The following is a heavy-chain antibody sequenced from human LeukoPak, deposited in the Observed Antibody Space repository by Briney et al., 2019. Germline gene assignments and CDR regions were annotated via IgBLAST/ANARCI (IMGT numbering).Heavy chain of an antibody. Sequence: GESLKISCKGSGHSFTSYWIGWVRQMPGKGLEWMGIIYPGDSDTRYSPSFQGQVTISADKSISTAYLQWSSLKASDTAMYYCAATYYDFWSGYYEFDYWGQGTLVTVSS. J-gene: IGHJ4*02. CDR3: AATYYDFWSGYYEFDY. CDR2: IYPGDSDT. V-gene: IGHV5-51*01. CDR1: GHSFTSYW. D-gene: IGHD3-3*01.